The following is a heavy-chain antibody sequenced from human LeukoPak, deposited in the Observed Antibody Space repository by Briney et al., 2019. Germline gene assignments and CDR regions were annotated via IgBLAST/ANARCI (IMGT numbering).Heavy chain of an antibody. D-gene: IGHD3-10*01. CDR2: IRYDGSNK. CDR3: AKDRDDYYGSGSCLTD. V-gene: IGHV3-30*02. Sequence: PGRSLRLSCAASGFTFDDYAMHWVRQAPGKGLEWVAFIRYDGSNKYYADSVKGRFTISRDNSKNTLYLQMNSLRAEDTAVYYCAKDRDDYYGSGSCLTDWGQGTLVTVSS. CDR1: GFTFDDYA. J-gene: IGHJ4*02.